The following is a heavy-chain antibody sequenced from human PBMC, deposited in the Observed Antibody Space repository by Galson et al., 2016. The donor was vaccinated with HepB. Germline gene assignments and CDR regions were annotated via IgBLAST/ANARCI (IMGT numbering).Heavy chain of an antibody. CDR3: AKGLLGVSGAFDI. Sequence: SCKASGGALSSYMITWVRQAPGQGLKWMGGIIPNINTATYAQSFQGRVTIAADEYRNKVYMELNSLRSDDTAVYYCAKGLLGVSGAFDIWGQGTMVTVSS. D-gene: IGHD1-26*01. J-gene: IGHJ3*02. CDR2: IIPNINTA. CDR1: GGALSSYM. V-gene: IGHV1-69*01.